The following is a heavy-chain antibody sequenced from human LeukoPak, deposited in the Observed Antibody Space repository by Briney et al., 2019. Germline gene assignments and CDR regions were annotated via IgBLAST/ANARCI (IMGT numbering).Heavy chain of an antibody. V-gene: IGHV3-48*03. D-gene: IGHD2-21*02. J-gene: IGHJ4*02. CDR2: ISSSGSTI. CDR3: ARENCGGDCYEGGPFDY. CDR1: GFTFSSYE. Sequence: GGSLRLSCAASGFTFSSYEMNWVRQAPGKGLEWVSYISSSGSTIYYADSVKGRFTISRDNAKNSLYLQVNSLRAEDTAVYYCARENCGGDCYEGGPFDYWGQGTLVTVSS.